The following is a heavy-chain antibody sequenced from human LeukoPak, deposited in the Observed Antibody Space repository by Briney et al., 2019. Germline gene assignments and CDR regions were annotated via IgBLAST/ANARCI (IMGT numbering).Heavy chain of an antibody. D-gene: IGHD5-12*01. Sequence: SETLSLTCTVSGGSINNYYWTWIRQPPGKRLEWLGYIYYSGTTSYNPSLKSRVTISLDTPKNQFSLKLSSVTAADTAVYYCAREVGGYPRRFDPWGQGTLVTVSS. CDR3: AREVGGYPRRFDP. V-gene: IGHV4-59*01. CDR2: IYYSGTT. J-gene: IGHJ5*02. CDR1: GGSINNYY.